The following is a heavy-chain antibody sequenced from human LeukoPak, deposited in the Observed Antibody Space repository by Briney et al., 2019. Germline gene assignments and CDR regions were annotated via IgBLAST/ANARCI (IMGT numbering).Heavy chain of an antibody. Sequence: PGGSLRLSCTASGFTFTDYSMSWLRQAPGKGLEWVSYIDSGGSTTSYADSVTGRFTISRDNSKNTLYLQMNSLRAEDTAVYYCAKEGIRGPRRFDYWGQGTLVTVSS. J-gene: IGHJ4*02. D-gene: IGHD3-10*01. V-gene: IGHV3-11*01. CDR1: GFTFTDYS. CDR3: AKEGIRGPRRFDY. CDR2: IDSGGSTT.